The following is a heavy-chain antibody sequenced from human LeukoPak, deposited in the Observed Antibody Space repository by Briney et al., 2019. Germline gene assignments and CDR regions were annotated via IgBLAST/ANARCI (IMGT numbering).Heavy chain of an antibody. V-gene: IGHV3-74*01. D-gene: IGHD2-15*01. CDR1: GGSFSAYY. Sequence: PSETLSLTCTVYGGSFSAYYWHWVRQAPGKGLVWVSRIKSDGKTNYADSVKGRFTISRDNAKNTVSLQMDSLRAEDTGVYYCARAPSEVGGYPEYFRHWGQGTLVTVSS. CDR3: ARAPSEVGGYPEYFRH. J-gene: IGHJ1*01. CDR2: IKSDGKT.